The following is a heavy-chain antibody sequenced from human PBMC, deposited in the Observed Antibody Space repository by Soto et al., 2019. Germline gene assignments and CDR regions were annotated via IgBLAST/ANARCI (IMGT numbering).Heavy chain of an antibody. CDR2: IYTTGAT. Sequence: QVQLQESGPGLVKPSETLSLTCSVSGDSISRKYWSWLRQPAGGGLEWIGRIYTTGATNYNSSLTSRVSMSVDTSKNQFSLRLTSVNAADTAVYFCAMTVIAPSPYLDHWGQGLLVTVSS. D-gene: IGHD4-17*01. J-gene: IGHJ4*02. V-gene: IGHV4-4*07. CDR3: AMTVIAPSPYLDH. CDR1: GDSISRKY.